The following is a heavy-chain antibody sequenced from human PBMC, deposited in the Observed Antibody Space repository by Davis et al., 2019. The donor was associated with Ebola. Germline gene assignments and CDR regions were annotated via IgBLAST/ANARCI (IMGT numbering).Heavy chain of an antibody. J-gene: IGHJ4*02. CDR1: GGSFSGYY. CDR2: INHSGST. V-gene: IGHV4-34*01. Sequence: SETLSLTCAVYGGSFSGYYWSWIRQPPGKGLEWIGEINHSGSTNYNPSLKSRVTISVDTSKKQFSLKLNSVTAADTAVYYCARGRPFFWGQGTLVTVSS. D-gene: IGHD2/OR15-2a*01. CDR3: ARGRPFF.